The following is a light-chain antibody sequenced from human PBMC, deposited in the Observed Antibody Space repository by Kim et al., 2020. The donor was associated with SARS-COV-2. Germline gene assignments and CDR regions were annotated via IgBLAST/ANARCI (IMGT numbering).Light chain of an antibody. CDR3: QQYNNWPGT. Sequence: EIVMTQSPATLSVSPGERATLSCRASQSVSSNLAWYQQKPGQAPRLLIYGASIRATGIPARFSGSGSGTEFTLTISSLRSEDFAVYYCQQYNNWPGTFGQGTKLEI. V-gene: IGKV3D-15*01. CDR1: QSVSSN. CDR2: GAS. J-gene: IGKJ2*01.